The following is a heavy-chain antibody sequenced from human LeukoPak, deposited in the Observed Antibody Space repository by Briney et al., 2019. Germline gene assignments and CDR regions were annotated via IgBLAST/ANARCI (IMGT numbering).Heavy chain of an antibody. Sequence: PGGSLRLSCTASGFTFDDYGVSWVRQAPGKGLEWVSGINWNGGSTGYVDSVKGRFTISRDNAKNSLYLQMNSLRAEDTALYYCARFNGDYYRIDYWGQGTLVTVSS. CDR2: INWNGGST. CDR1: GFTFDDYG. V-gene: IGHV3-20*04. J-gene: IGHJ4*02. D-gene: IGHD4-17*01. CDR3: ARFNGDYYRIDY.